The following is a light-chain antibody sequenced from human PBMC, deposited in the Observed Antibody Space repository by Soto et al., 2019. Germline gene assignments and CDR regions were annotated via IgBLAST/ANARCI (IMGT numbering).Light chain of an antibody. Sequence: DIVMTQSPDSLAVSLGERATINCKSSQSVLYSSNNKNYLAWYQQRPGQPPKLLIYWASTRESGVPDRFSGSGSGTDFTPTITSLQAEDVAVYYCQQYESTPPTFGQGTTLDIK. V-gene: IGKV4-1*01. CDR3: QQYESTPPT. J-gene: IGKJ2*01. CDR2: WAS. CDR1: QSVLYSSNNKNY.